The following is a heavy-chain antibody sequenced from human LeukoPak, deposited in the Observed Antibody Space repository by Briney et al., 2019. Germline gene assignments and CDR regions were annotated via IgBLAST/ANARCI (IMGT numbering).Heavy chain of an antibody. CDR3: AKASITMLRGVITRPMWFDP. V-gene: IGHV3-23*01. CDR1: GFTFSSYG. CDR2: ISSSGGST. J-gene: IGHJ5*02. D-gene: IGHD3-10*01. Sequence: GGSLRLSCVASGFTFSSYGMSWVRQAPGKGLEWVSAISSSGGSTYYADSMKGRFTISRDNSKNTPYLQMNSLRAEDTAVYYCAKASITMLRGVITRPMWFDPWGQGNLVTVSS.